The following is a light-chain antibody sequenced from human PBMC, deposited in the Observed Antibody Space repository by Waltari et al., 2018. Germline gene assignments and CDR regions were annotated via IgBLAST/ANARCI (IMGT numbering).Light chain of an antibody. CDR1: QSLLHSDGKTY. CDR2: EVS. V-gene: IGKV2-29*03. J-gene: IGKJ1*01. Sequence: DILLTQTPLSLSVTPGQPASISCKSSQSLLHSDGKTYLHWYLQRPGQSPQLLTQEVSSRFSGVPDRFSGSGSGTDFTLKISRVEAEDVGIYYCMQDMRLPGTFGQGTKVEIK. CDR3: MQDMRLPGT.